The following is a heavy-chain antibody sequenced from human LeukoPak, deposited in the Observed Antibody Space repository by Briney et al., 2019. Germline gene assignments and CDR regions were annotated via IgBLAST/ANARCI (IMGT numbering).Heavy chain of an antibody. CDR1: GFAFANYA. J-gene: IGHJ4*02. D-gene: IGHD6-19*01. Sequence: GGSLRLSCAASGFAFANYAMSWVRQAPGKGLEWVSSISGSAASTFYADSVKGRFTISRDNAKNSLYLQMNSLRAEDTAVYYCARGGQWLAPQYYFDYWGQGTLVTVSS. CDR3: ARGGQWLAPQYYFDY. V-gene: IGHV3-23*01. CDR2: ISGSAAST.